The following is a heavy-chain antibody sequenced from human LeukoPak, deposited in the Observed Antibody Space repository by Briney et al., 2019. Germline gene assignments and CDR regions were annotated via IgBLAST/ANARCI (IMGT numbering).Heavy chain of an antibody. D-gene: IGHD3-3*01. V-gene: IGHV4-59*01. J-gene: IGHJ4*02. CDR3: ASSYYDFWSGSIPNYFDY. Sequence: SETLSLTCTVSGGSISGYYWSWIRQPPGKGLEWIGYIYYSGSTNYNPSLKSRVTISVDTSKNQFSLKLSSVTAADTAVYYCASSYYDFWSGSIPNYFDYWGQGTLVTVSS. CDR1: GGSISGYY. CDR2: IYYSGST.